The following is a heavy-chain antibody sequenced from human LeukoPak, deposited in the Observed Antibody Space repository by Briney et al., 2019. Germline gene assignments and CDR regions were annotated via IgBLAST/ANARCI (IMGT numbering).Heavy chain of an antibody. CDR2: ISWNSGSI. D-gene: IGHD6-19*01. J-gene: IGHJ4*02. V-gene: IGHV3-9*02. CDR3: AKDIGSSGWSSFDY. Sequence: PGGSLRLSCAASGFTSDDYAMHWVRQAPGKGLEWVSGISWNSGSIGYADSVKGRFTISRDNAKNSLYLQMNSLRAEDTALYYCAKDIGSSGWSSFDYWGQGTLVTVSS. CDR1: GFTSDDYA.